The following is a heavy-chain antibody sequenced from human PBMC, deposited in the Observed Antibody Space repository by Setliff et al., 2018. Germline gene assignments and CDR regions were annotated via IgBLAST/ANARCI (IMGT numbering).Heavy chain of an antibody. Sequence: SETLSLTCSVSGGSISSYYWSWIRQPPGKGLEWIGYIYTRGSTNYNPSLQSRVTISVDTAKKQFSLKLNSVTAADTAIYYCARGGGRIRQLGATGVHTFDIWGQETMVTVS. CDR3: ARGGGRIRQLGATGVHTFDI. V-gene: IGHV4-4*08. J-gene: IGHJ3*02. CDR2: IYTRGST. D-gene: IGHD1-1*01. CDR1: GGSISSYY.